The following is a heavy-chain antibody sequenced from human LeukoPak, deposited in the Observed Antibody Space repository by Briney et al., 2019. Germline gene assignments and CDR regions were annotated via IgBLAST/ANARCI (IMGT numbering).Heavy chain of an antibody. CDR1: GFTFDYYS. V-gene: IGHV3-9*01. D-gene: IGHD3-10*02. J-gene: IGHJ4*02. CDR3: TKDIRMLDY. Sequence: GGSLRLSCSASGFTFDYYSMHWVRQAPGKGLEWVSGINWSSGTIAYADSVKGRFTISRDNAKNSLYLQMDSLRVEDTALYYCTKDIRMLDYWGQGTLVTVSS. CDR2: INWSSGTI.